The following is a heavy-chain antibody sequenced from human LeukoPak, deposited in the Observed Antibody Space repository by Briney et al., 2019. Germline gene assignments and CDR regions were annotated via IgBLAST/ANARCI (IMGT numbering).Heavy chain of an antibody. CDR3: ARPTAAGTYYFDY. J-gene: IGHJ4*02. V-gene: IGHV1-69*04. CDR2: IIPILGIA. D-gene: IGHD6-13*01. CDR1: GGTFSSYA. Sequence: SVKVSCKASGGTFSSYAISWVRQAPGQGLEWMGRIIPILGIANYAQKFQGRVTITADKSTSAAYMELSSLRSEDTAVYYCARPTAAGTYYFDYWGQGTLVTVSS.